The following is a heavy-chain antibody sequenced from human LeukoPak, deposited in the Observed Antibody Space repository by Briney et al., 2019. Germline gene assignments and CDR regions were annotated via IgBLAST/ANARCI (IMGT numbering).Heavy chain of an antibody. CDR2: ISMSSSYT. J-gene: IGHJ4*02. CDR1: GFTFSSYS. CDR3: AEGLAVADAMIDY. D-gene: IGHD6-19*01. Sequence: GGSLRLSCAASGFTFSSYSMNWVCQAPGKGLEWVSSISMSSSYTYYAHSVKGRFTISTDNAKNSLYLHKYSLRAEDTAAYYCAEGLAVADAMIDYWGQGTLVTVSS. V-gene: IGHV3-21*01.